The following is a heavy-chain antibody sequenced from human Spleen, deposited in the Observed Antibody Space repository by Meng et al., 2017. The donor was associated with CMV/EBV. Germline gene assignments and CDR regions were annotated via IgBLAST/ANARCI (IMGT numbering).Heavy chain of an antibody. J-gene: IGHJ4*02. V-gene: IGHV3-23*01. CDR1: EFAFSNYG. CDR3: AKQGLAIAAAGTFDY. D-gene: IGHD6-13*01. Sequence: EFAFSNYGMSGVRRAPWKGLEWVSSINAGGGSTDYADSVKGRFTISRDNSKNTLYLQMNSLRTEDTAVYYCAKQGLAIAAAGTFDYWGQGTLVTVSS. CDR2: INAGGGST.